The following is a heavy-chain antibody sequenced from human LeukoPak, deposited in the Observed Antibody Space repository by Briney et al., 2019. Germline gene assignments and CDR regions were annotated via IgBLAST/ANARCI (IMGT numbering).Heavy chain of an antibody. J-gene: IGHJ5*02. D-gene: IGHD6-19*01. V-gene: IGHV4-59*08. CDR1: GGSISSYY. CDR2: IYYSGST. CDR3: ARWDDSAWAFGT. Sequence: SETLSLTCTVSGGSISSYYWSWIRQPPGKGLEWIGYIYYSGSTNYNPSLKSRVTISVDTSKNQLSLKLTSVTAADTAVYYCARWDDSAWAFGTWGPGTLVTVSS.